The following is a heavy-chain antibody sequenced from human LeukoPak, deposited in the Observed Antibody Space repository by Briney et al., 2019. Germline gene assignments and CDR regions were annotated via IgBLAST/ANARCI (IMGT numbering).Heavy chain of an antibody. CDR1: GGSISSYY. V-gene: IGHV4-59*01. J-gene: IGHJ4*02. Sequence: SETLSLTCTVSGGSISSYYWSWIRQPPGKGLEWIGYIYYSGSTNYNPSLKSRVTISVDTSKNQFSLKLSSVTAADTAVYYCARQGSSSGLGYFDYWGQGTLVTVSS. CDR2: IYYSGST. CDR3: ARQGSSSGLGYFDY. D-gene: IGHD6-6*01.